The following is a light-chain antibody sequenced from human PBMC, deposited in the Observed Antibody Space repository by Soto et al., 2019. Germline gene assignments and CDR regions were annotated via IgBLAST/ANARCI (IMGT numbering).Light chain of an antibody. CDR3: CSYAGSISHVV. Sequence: QSALTQPASVSGSPGQSITISCTGTSSDVGSYDLVSWYQQHPGKAPKLMIYEVSGRPSGVSNRFSGSKSGNTASLTISGXXXXXEADYYCCSYAGSISHVVXGGGTKLTVL. CDR1: SSDVGSYDL. J-gene: IGLJ2*01. V-gene: IGLV2-23*02. CDR2: EVS.